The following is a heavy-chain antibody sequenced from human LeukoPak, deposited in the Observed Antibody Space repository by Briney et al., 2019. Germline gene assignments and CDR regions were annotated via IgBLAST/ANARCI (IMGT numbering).Heavy chain of an antibody. D-gene: IGHD6-13*01. CDR1: GFTFSSYG. J-gene: IGHJ6*02. Sequence: PGGSLRLSCAASGFTFSSYGMHWVRQAPGKGLEWVAFIRYDGSNKYYADSVKGRFTISRDNSRNTLYLQMNSLRAEDTAVYYCARFTGAAARYYYGMDVWGQGTTVTVSS. CDR2: IRYDGSNK. CDR3: ARFTGAAARYYYGMDV. V-gene: IGHV3-30*02.